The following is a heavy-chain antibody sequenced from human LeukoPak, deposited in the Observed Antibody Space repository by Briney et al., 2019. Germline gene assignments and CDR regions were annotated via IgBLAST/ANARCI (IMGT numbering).Heavy chain of an antibody. CDR2: IKSKTDGGTT. D-gene: IGHD2-15*01. Sequence: GGSLRLSCAASGFTFSSYAMSWVRQAPGKGLEWVGRIKSKTDGGTTDYAAPVKGRFTISRDDSKNTLYLQMNSLKTEDTAVYYCTTDSYIPFCSGGSCYASGYWGQGTLVTVSS. CDR3: TTDSYIPFCSGGSCYASGY. J-gene: IGHJ4*02. V-gene: IGHV3-15*01. CDR1: GFTFSSYA.